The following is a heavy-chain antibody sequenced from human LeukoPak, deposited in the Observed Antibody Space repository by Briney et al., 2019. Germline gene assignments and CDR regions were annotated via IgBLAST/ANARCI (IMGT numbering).Heavy chain of an antibody. J-gene: IGHJ2*01. D-gene: IGHD2-2*01. V-gene: IGHV3-33*03. CDR1: GFTFINHG. CDR2: IGVDGSKK. CDR3: VVVLVPAAVWQFDL. Sequence: GGSLRLSCAASGFTFINHGFHWVRQAPGRGLEWVALIGVDGSKKYYADSLKGRITVSRDNSRNTLDLQMSSLRVEDTSVYYCVVVLVPAAVWQFDLWGRGTLVTVSS.